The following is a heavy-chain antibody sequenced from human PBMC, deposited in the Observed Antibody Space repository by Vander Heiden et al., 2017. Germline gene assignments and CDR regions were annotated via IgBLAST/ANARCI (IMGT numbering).Heavy chain of an antibody. Sequence: EVQLVESGGGLVKPGGSLRLSCPASGFPFSSYSMNWVLQAPGKGLEWVSSISSSSSYIYYADSVKGRFTISRDNAKNSLYLQMNSLRAEDTAVYYCARDLGYYYDSSGYYVGWGQGTLVTVSS. D-gene: IGHD3-22*01. J-gene: IGHJ4*02. V-gene: IGHV3-21*01. CDR3: ARDLGYYYDSSGYYVG. CDR1: GFPFSSYS. CDR2: ISSSSSYI.